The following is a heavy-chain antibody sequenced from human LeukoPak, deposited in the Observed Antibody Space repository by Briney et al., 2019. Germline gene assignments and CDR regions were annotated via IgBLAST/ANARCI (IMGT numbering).Heavy chain of an antibody. D-gene: IGHD3-3*01. J-gene: IGHJ3*02. CDR3: ARDRRSGLGHAFDT. V-gene: IGHV3-53*01. CDR1: EFTVSSTY. CDR2: IYPGGSA. Sequence: PGGSLRLSCAASEFTVSSTYITWLRQAPGKGLEWVSVIYPGGSALYADSVKGRSTISRDISKNIIYLQINNLRAEDTAVYFCARDRRSGLGHAFDTWGQGTMVTVSS.